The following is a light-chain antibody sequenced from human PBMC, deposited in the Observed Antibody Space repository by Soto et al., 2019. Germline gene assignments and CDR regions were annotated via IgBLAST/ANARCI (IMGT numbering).Light chain of an antibody. CDR3: QQYNNWPPRT. CDR1: QSVSSY. V-gene: IGKV3D-15*01. Sequence: EVVMTQSPATLSVSPVERATLSCRASQSVSSYLAWYQQKPGQAPRLLIFGASNRATDIPDRFSGSGSGTDFTLTISSLQSEDFAVYYCQQYNNWPPRTFGQGTKVDI. J-gene: IGKJ1*01. CDR2: GAS.